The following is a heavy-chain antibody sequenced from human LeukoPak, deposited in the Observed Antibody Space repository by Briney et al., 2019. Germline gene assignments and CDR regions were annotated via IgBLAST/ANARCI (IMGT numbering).Heavy chain of an antibody. V-gene: IGHV4-59*01. J-gene: IGHJ4*02. Sequence: PSETLSLTCTVSGDSISTYYWSWIRQPPGEGLEWIGYIYYTGSTNYNPSLKSRVTMSVDTSKNQFSLKLRSVTAADTAVYYCARGGGYEMPRVFDYWGQGTLVTVSS. CDR2: IYYTGST. CDR3: ARGGGYEMPRVFDY. D-gene: IGHD5-12*01. CDR1: GDSISTYY.